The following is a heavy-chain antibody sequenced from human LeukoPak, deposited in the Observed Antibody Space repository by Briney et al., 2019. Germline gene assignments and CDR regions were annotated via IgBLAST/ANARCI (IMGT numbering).Heavy chain of an antibody. CDR2: ISESGDST. Sequence: GGSLRLSCVVSGFSLSSQAMTWVRQAPGQGLEWVSAISESGDSTYYADSVKGRFTISRDKSKNTLYLQMNSLRAEDTAVYYCARGGYSNGLLPPFDYWGQGTLVTVSS. V-gene: IGHV3-23*01. J-gene: IGHJ4*02. CDR1: GFSLSSQA. D-gene: IGHD5-18*01. CDR3: ARGGYSNGLLPPFDY.